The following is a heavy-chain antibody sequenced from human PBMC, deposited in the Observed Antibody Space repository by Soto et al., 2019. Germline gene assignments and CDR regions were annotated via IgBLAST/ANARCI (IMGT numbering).Heavy chain of an antibody. CDR2: ISGSGGST. J-gene: IGHJ6*02. V-gene: IGHV3-23*01. Sequence: GGSLRVSCAASGCTFSSYAMSWVSQATGKGLEWVSAISGSGGSTYYADSVKGRFTISRDNSKSTLYLQMNSLRAEDTALYYCAKGRSYYYYYGVDVWGQGTTVTVSS. CDR3: AKGRSYYYYYGVDV. CDR1: GCTFSSYA.